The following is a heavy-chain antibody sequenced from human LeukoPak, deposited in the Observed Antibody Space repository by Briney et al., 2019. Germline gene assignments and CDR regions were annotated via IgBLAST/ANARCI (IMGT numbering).Heavy chain of an antibody. V-gene: IGHV4-59*01. Sequence: SETLSLTCTLSGGSISNYDWSWIRQPPGKGLEWIGYIYYSGSTDYNPSLKSRVTISVDMSKNQLSLKLSSVSAADTAVYYCASGLGAAGIDAYPLDYWGQGTLVTVSS. J-gene: IGHJ4*02. CDR1: GGSISNYD. CDR2: IYYSGST. D-gene: IGHD3-16*01. CDR3: ASGLGAAGIDAYPLDY.